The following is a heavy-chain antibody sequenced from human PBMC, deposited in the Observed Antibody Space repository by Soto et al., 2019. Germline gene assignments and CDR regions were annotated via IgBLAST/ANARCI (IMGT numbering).Heavy chain of an antibody. D-gene: IGHD2-15*01. CDR2: IYPDDSDT. Sequence: GESLKISCKGSGYNFTNYWVGWVRQLPGKGLEWMGIIYPDDSDTRSSPSFQGQVIISADKSINTAYLQWSSLKATDSGMYYCARRYSTSPDYWGQGTQGTAPQ. V-gene: IGHV5-51*01. CDR1: GYNFTNYW. CDR3: ARRYSTSPDY. J-gene: IGHJ4*02.